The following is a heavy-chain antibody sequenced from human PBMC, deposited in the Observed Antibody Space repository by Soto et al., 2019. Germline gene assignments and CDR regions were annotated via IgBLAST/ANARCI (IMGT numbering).Heavy chain of an antibody. CDR1: GFTFSSYA. J-gene: IGHJ4*02. D-gene: IGHD6-19*01. V-gene: IGHV3-30-3*01. Sequence: QVQLVESGGGVVQPGRSLRLSCAASGFTFSSYAMHWVRQAPGKGLEWVAVISYDGSNKYYADSVKGRFTISRDNSKNTLYLQMNSLRAEDTAVYYCERGRGGSGWCPYFDYWGQGTLVTVSS. CDR3: ERGRGGSGWCPYFDY. CDR2: ISYDGSNK.